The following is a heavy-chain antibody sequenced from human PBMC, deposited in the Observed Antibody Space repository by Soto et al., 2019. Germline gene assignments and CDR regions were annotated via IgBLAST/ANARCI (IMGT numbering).Heavy chain of an antibody. CDR3: VRVVAIPGYPDN. Sequence: QVQLVQSGAEVRQPASSVKVSCKTSGGTFSSYAISWVRQAPGQGLEWMGGIVPIVDTSTYAKKVQGRVTITADESTSTVYMELSSLRSDDTAVYYCVRVVAIPGYPDNWGQGTLVTVSS. V-gene: IGHV1-69*12. CDR1: GGTFSSYA. D-gene: IGHD5-12*01. CDR2: IVPIVDTS. J-gene: IGHJ4*02.